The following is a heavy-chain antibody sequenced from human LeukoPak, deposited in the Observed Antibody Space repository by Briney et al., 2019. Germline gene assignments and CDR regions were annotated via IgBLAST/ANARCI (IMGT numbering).Heavy chain of an antibody. V-gene: IGHV4-31*03. CDR2: INYNGVT. Sequence: SETLSLTCTVAGGSTSSGGYYWSCIRQHPGKGLEWIGYINYNGVTYYNPSLKSRLTISVVDTSKNQFSLRLNSVTVADTAVYYCARSDYVWGNYRPIPDYWGQGTLVTVSS. J-gene: IGHJ4*02. CDR3: ARSDYVWGNYRPIPDY. CDR1: GGSTSSGGYY. D-gene: IGHD3-16*02.